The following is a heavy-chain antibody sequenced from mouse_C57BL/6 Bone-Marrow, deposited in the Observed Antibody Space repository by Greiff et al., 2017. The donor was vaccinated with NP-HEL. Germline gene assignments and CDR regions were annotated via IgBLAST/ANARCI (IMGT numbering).Heavy chain of an antibody. J-gene: IGHJ1*03. CDR2: IYIGNGYT. D-gene: IGHD1-1*01. CDR1: GYTFTSYG. CDR3: ARPYYYGSSLHWYFDV. Sequence: EVKLQQSGAELVRPGSSVKMSCKTSGYTFTSYGINWVKQRPGQGLEWIGYIYIGNGYTEYNEKFKGKATLTSDTSSSTAYMQLSSLTSEDSAIYFCARPYYYGSSLHWYFDVWGTGTTVTVSS. V-gene: IGHV1-58*01.